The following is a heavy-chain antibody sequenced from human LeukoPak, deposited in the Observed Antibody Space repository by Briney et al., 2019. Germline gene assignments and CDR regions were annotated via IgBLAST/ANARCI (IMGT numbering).Heavy chain of an antibody. Sequence: SETLSLTCTVSGGSISTSNYYWSWIRQPPGKGLEWIGEINHSGSTNYNPSLKSRVTISVDTSKNQFSLKLSSVTAADTAVYYCARAHRGEEPLIVLMAWGRNYYYMDVWGKGTTVTVSS. CDR2: INHSGST. D-gene: IGHD2-8*01. CDR1: GGSISTSNYY. CDR3: ARAHRGEEPLIVLMAWGRNYYYMDV. J-gene: IGHJ6*03. V-gene: IGHV4-39*07.